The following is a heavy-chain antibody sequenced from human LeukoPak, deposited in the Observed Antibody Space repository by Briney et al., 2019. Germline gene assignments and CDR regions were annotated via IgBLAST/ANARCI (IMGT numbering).Heavy chain of an antibody. D-gene: IGHD2-2*01. CDR2: IKQDGSEK. V-gene: IGHV3-7*01. CDR3: ARARGYCSSTSCYQQN. CDR1: GFTFSSYW. J-gene: IGHJ4*02. Sequence: PGGSLRLSCAASGFTFSSYWMSWVRQAPGKGLEWVANIKQDGSEKYYVDSVKGRFTVSRDNAKNSLYLQMNCLRAEDTAVYYCARARGYCSSTSCYQQNWGQGTLVTVSS.